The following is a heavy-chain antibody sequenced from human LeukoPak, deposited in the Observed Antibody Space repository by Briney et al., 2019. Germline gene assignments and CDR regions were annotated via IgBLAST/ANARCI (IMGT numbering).Heavy chain of an antibody. Sequence: PGGSLRLSCAASGFTFSDYYMTWIRQAPGKGLEWASYISSSGSIIYYADSVKGRFIISRDNAKNSLYLQMNSLRAEDTAVYFCARVGYDSSGRFDYWGHGTLVTVSS. V-gene: IGHV3-11*04. J-gene: IGHJ4*01. CDR3: ARVGYDSSGRFDY. CDR2: ISSSGSII. CDR1: GFTFSDYY. D-gene: IGHD3-22*01.